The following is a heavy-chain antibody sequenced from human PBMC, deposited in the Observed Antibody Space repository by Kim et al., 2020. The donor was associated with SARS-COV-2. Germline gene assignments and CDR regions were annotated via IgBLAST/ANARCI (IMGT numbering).Heavy chain of an antibody. CDR2: IWYDGSNK. V-gene: IGHV3-33*06. D-gene: IGHD4-17*01. CDR1: GFTFSSYG. J-gene: IGHJ6*02. Sequence: GGSLRLSCAASGFTFSSYGMHWVRQAPGKGLEWVAVIWYDGSNKYYADSVKGRFTISRDNSKNTLYLQMNSLRAEDTAVYYCAKSYGDYFSRDYGMDVWGQGTTVTVSS. CDR3: AKSYGDYFSRDYGMDV.